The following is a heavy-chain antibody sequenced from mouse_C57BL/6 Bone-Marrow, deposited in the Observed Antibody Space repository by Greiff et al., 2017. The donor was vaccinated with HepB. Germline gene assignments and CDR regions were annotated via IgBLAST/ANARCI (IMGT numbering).Heavy chain of an antibody. CDR2: IYPGDGDT. Sequence: VQVVESGPELVKPGASVKISCKASGYAFSSSWMNWVKQRPGKGLEWIGRIYPGDGDTNYNGKFKGKATLTADKSSSTAYMQLSSLTSEDSAVYFCARVTTVVANYFDDWGQGTTLTVSS. D-gene: IGHD1-1*01. CDR1: GYAFSSSW. V-gene: IGHV1-82*01. CDR3: ARVTTVVANYFDD. J-gene: IGHJ2*01.